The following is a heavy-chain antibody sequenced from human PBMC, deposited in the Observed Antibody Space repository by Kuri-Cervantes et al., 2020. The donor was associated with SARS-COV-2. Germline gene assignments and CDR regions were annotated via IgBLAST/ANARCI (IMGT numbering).Heavy chain of an antibody. V-gene: IGHV1-2*04. Sequence: ASVKVSCRASGYTFTGYYMHWVRQAPGQGLEWMGWINPNSGGTNYAQKFQGWVAMTRDTSLSTAYMELSRLRSDETAVYYRAGGEGVRGLRVLFQWRGAGPLDFWGQGTLVTVSS. CDR1: GYTFTGYY. J-gene: IGHJ4*02. D-gene: IGHD3-10*01. CDR2: INPNSGGT. CDR3: AGGEGVRGLRVLFQWRGAGPLDF.